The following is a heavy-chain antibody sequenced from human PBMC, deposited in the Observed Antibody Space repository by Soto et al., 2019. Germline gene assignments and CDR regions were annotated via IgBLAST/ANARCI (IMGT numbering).Heavy chain of an antibody. Sequence: SETLSLTCTVSGGSISSGGYYWSWIRQHPGKGLEWIGYIYYSGSTYYNPSLKSRVTIPVDTSKNQFSLKLSSVTAADAAVYYCARVKQSAFDYWGQGTLVTVSS. CDR2: IYYSGST. CDR1: GGSISSGGYY. CDR3: ARVKQSAFDY. J-gene: IGHJ4*02. D-gene: IGHD4-4*01. V-gene: IGHV4-31*03.